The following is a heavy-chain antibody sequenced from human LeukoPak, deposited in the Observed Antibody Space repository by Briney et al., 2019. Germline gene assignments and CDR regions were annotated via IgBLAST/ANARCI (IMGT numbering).Heavy chain of an antibody. Sequence: PSETLSLTCTVSGGSISSYYWSWIRQPPGKGLEWIGYIYYSGSTNYNPSLKSRGTISVDTSKNQFSLKLSSVTAADTAVYYCARRSPPYYYDSSGYYDYWGQGTLVTVSS. CDR1: GGSISSYY. CDR2: IYYSGST. CDR3: ARRSPPYYYDSSGYYDY. D-gene: IGHD3-22*01. V-gene: IGHV4-59*01. J-gene: IGHJ4*02.